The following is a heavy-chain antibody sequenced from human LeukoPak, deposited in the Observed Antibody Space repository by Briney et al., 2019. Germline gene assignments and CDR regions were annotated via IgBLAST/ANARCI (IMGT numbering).Heavy chain of an antibody. D-gene: IGHD1-26*01. CDR3: ARDNSVGDNAWWFDP. CDR1: GYTFTSYY. J-gene: IGHJ5*02. Sequence: ASVKVSCKASGYTFTSYYMHWVRQAPGQGLEWMGIINPSGGSTSYAQKFQGRVTMTRDMSTSTVYMELSSLRSEDTAIYYCARDNSVGDNAWWFDPWGQGTLVTVSS. CDR2: INPSGGST. V-gene: IGHV1-46*01.